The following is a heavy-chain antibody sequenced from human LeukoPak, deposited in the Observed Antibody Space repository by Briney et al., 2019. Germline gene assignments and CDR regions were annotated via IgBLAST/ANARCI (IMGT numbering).Heavy chain of an antibody. D-gene: IGHD2-2*01. CDR2: IISSSSFI. J-gene: IGHJ4*02. V-gene: IGHV3-21*03. Sequence: GGSLRLFCAASGFTLSIYTMNWVRQASGKGLEWVSSIISSSSFIYYADSVKGRFTISRDNAKNSLYLQMNSLRAEDTAVYYCARDFGEYCSSSSCYLGFLDYWGQGALVTVSS. CDR1: GFTLSIYT. CDR3: ARDFGEYCSSSSCYLGFLDY.